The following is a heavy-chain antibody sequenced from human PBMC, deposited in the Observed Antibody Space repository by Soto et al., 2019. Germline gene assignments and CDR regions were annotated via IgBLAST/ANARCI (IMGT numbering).Heavy chain of an antibody. CDR1: GDSMTSSSYY. Sequence: QLQLQESGPGLVKPSETPSLTCTVSGDSMTSSSYYWGWIRQPPGKGLEWIGSIYYSERTSYNSGSTYYSPSLKSRVTISGDTSKSQFSLKLSSVTAADTAVYYCARHTRNQFDPWGQGTLVTVSS. J-gene: IGHJ5*02. CDR2: IYYSERTSYNSGST. V-gene: IGHV4-39*01. CDR3: ARHTRNQFDP.